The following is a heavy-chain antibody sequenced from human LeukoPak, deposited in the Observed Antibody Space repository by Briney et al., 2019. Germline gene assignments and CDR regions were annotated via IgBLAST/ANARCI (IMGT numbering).Heavy chain of an antibody. V-gene: IGHV1-69*13. Sequence: GASVKVSCKASGGTFSSYAISWVRQAPGQGLEWMGGIIPIFGTANYAQKFQGRVTITADESTSTAYMELSSLGSEDTAVYCCASGPMIMVTNSWGQGTLVTVSS. CDR2: IIPIFGTA. J-gene: IGHJ4*02. CDR1: GGTFSSYA. D-gene: IGHD5-18*01. CDR3: ASGPMIMVTNS.